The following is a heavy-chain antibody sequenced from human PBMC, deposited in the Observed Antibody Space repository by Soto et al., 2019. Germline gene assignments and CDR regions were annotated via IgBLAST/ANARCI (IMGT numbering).Heavy chain of an antibody. CDR1: GYDFFKYN. J-gene: IGHJ4*02. V-gene: IGHV1-46*01. CDR2: INPNGGYT. CDR3: ARDGDSADYGY. Sequence: QVQLVQSGAEVKKPGASVKVSCKTSGYDFFKYNMHWVRQAPGQGLEWMGVINPNGGYTRHAQKFQGRVIMTRDTSSKIVYMEMSSLRSEDTAVYYCARDGDSADYGYWGQGTLVTVSS. D-gene: IGHD2-21*01.